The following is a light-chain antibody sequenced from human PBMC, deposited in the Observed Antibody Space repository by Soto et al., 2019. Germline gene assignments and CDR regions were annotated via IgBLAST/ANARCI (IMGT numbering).Light chain of an antibody. Sequence: DIQMTQSQSTLTASIGDRVTITCRASQSVSAWLAWYQQKPGKAPKFLMYDVSSLESGVPSRFSGLGSGTEFSLTIDSLQPDDIATYYGQAYRNLSWAFGQGTRVEIK. J-gene: IGKJ1*01. CDR2: DVS. V-gene: IGKV1-5*01. CDR3: QAYRNLSWA. CDR1: QSVSAW.